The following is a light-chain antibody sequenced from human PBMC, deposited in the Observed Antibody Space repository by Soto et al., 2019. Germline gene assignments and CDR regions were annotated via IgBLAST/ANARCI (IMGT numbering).Light chain of an antibody. Sequence: QSALTQPRSVSGSPGQSVTISCTGTSSDVGGYNYVSWYQQHPGKAPKLMIYDVSKRPSGVPDRFSGSKSGNTASLTISGLQAEDEADYYCCSYAGSYTFVVFGGGTKLRP. CDR1: SSDVGGYNY. V-gene: IGLV2-11*01. J-gene: IGLJ2*01. CDR2: DVS. CDR3: CSYAGSYTFVV.